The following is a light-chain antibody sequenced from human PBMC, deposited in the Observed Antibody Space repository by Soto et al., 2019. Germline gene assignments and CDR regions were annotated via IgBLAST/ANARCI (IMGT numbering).Light chain of an antibody. Sequence: QSVLTQPPSVSAAPGQKGTISCSGSSSNIGSNQVSWYQQLPGTAPKLLMYDNNKRPSGIPDRSSGSKSGTSATLGITGLQTGDEADYYCGTWDSSLSAYVFGTGTKVTVL. CDR3: GTWDSSLSAYV. V-gene: IGLV1-51*01. CDR1: SSNIGSNQ. CDR2: DNN. J-gene: IGLJ1*01.